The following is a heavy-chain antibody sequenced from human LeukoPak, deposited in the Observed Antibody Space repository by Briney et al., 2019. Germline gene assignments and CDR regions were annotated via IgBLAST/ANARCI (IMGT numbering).Heavy chain of an antibody. CDR1: GYTFTSYY. V-gene: IGHV1-46*01. CDR2: INPSGGST. Sequence: ASAKVSCKASGYTFTSYYMHWVRQAPGQGLEWMGIINPSGGSTSYAQKFQGRVTMTRDTSTSTVYMELSSLRSEDTAVYYCARDDNYYDSSGYYYGYWGQGTLVTVSS. D-gene: IGHD3-22*01. CDR3: ARDDNYYDSSGYYYGY. J-gene: IGHJ4*02.